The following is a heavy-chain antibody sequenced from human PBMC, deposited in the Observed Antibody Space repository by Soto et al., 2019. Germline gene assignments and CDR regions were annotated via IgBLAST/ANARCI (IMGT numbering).Heavy chain of an antibody. J-gene: IGHJ3*02. CDR3: AKPRTGGPAPDALDI. Sequence: GGSLRLSCAASGFTFSSHGMHWVRQAPGKGLEWVASISYDGGNKYYADSVKGRFTISRDISKNTLYLQMNSLRAEDTAIYYCAKPRTGGPAPDALDIWGQGTMVTVSS. CDR1: GFTFSSHG. CDR2: ISYDGGNK. V-gene: IGHV3-30*18. D-gene: IGHD3-10*01.